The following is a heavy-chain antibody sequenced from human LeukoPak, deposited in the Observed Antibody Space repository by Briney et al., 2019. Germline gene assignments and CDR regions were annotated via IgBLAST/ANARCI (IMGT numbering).Heavy chain of an antibody. CDR1: GVSISSYY. Sequence: SETLSLTCTVSGVSISSYYWSWIRQPPGKGLEWIGCIYNSTNYNPSLKSRVTISVDTSKSQFSLKLTSVTAADTAVYYCARLKITTGGWWYFDLWGRGTLVTVSS. V-gene: IGHV4-59*08. CDR2: IYNST. CDR3: ARLKITTGGWWYFDL. J-gene: IGHJ2*01. D-gene: IGHD3-22*01.